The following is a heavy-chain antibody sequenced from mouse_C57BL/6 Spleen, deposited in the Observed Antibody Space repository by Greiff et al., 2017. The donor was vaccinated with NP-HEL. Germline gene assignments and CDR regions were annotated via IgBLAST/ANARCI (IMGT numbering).Heavy chain of an antibody. Sequence: QVQLKESGAELVRPGASVKLSCKASGYTFTDYYINWVKQRPGQGLEWIARIYPGSGNTYYNEKFKGKATLTAEKSSSTAYMQLSSLTSEDSAVYFCARCLPGGMDYWGQGTSVTVSS. CDR1: GYTFTDYY. V-gene: IGHV1-76*01. J-gene: IGHJ4*01. D-gene: IGHD4-1*01. CDR3: ARCLPGGMDY. CDR2: IYPGSGNT.